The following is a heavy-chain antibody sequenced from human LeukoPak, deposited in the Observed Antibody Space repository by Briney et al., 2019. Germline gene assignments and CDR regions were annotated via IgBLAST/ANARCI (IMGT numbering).Heavy chain of an antibody. J-gene: IGHJ4*02. D-gene: IGHD2/OR15-2a*01. CDR2: IKSGGSDK. CDR3: ARGPPSGYGTTWFDY. Sequence: GRTLRLSCAASGFTFPKYWMGWVRQAPGQGLEWVASIKSGGSDKYYVTSVTGRFTISRDDATNSLYLEMNDLRAEDTAVYYCARGPPSGYGTTWFDYWGQGTLVTVSS. V-gene: IGHV3-7*01. CDR1: GFTFPKYW.